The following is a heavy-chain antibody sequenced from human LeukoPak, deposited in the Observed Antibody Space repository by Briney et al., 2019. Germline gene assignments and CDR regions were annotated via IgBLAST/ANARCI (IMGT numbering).Heavy chain of an antibody. CDR2: ITTNGRRT. J-gene: IGHJ4*02. CDR1: GFTFSSSV. D-gene: IGHD5-24*01. V-gene: IGHV3-64D*06. CDR3: VSSRDGFNSPFDY. Sequence: GGSLRLSCSASGFTFSSSVMHWVRQAPGKGREYVSAITTNGRRTYYADSVKGRFTISRDNSQNTLYLQMSSLRVEDTAVYCCVSSRDGFNSPFDYWGEGTLVTVSS.